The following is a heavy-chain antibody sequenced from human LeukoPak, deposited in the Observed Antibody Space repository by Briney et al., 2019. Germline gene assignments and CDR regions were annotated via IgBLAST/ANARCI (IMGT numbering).Heavy chain of an antibody. CDR1: GYTFTSYD. D-gene: IGHD2-2*03. Sequence: ASVKVSCKASGYTFTSYDINWVRQATGQGLEWMGWMNPNSGSTGYAQKFQGRVTITRNTSISTAYMELSGLRSDDTAVYYCARDKGGYCSSTSCSDFDPWGQGTLVTVSS. CDR2: MNPNSGST. J-gene: IGHJ5*02. V-gene: IGHV1-8*03. CDR3: ARDKGGYCSSTSCSDFDP.